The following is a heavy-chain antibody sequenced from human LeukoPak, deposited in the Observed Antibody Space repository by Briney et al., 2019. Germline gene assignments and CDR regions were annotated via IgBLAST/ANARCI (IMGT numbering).Heavy chain of an antibody. CDR1: GGSISSYY. Sequence: SETLSLTCTVSGGSISSYYWSWIRQSPGKGLEWIGYIYYSGSTNYNPSLKSRVTISVDTSKNQFSLKLSSVTAADTAVYYCARQEYYDSSGYPALYNWFDPWGQGTLVTVSS. CDR2: IYYSGST. D-gene: IGHD3-22*01. V-gene: IGHV4-59*08. J-gene: IGHJ5*02. CDR3: ARQEYYDSSGYPALYNWFDP.